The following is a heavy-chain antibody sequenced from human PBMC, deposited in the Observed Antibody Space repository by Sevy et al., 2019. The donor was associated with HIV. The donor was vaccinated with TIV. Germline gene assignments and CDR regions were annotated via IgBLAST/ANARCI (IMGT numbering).Heavy chain of an antibody. Sequence: ASVKVSCKASGYTFTGYYMHWVRQAPGQGLEWMGWINPNSGGTNYAQKFQDRVTMTRDTSISTAYMELSRLRSDDTAVYYCARALIVVVPAADDYYGMDVWGQGTTVTVSS. J-gene: IGHJ6*02. D-gene: IGHD2-2*01. CDR2: INPNSGGT. CDR1: GYTFTGYY. CDR3: ARALIVVVPAADDYYGMDV. V-gene: IGHV1-2*02.